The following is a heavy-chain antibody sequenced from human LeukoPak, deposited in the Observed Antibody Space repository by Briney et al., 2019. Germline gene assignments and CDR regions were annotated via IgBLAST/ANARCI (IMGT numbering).Heavy chain of an antibody. CDR2: MNPNSGNT. CDR3: ARNARSWLIDY. D-gene: IGHD3-9*01. Sequence: ASVKVSCKASGYSFTSYDINWVRQATGQGLEWMGWMNPNSGNTDYAQKFQGRVTITRNTSISTAYMELSSLRSEDTAVYYCARNARSWLIDYWGQGTLVTVSS. J-gene: IGHJ4*02. V-gene: IGHV1-8*03. CDR1: GYSFTSYD.